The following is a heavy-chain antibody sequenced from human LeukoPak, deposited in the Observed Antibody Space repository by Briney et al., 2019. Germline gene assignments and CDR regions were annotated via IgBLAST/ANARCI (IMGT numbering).Heavy chain of an antibody. J-gene: IGHJ4*02. CDR2: INHSGST. V-gene: IGHV4-34*01. D-gene: IGHD6-13*01. CDR1: GGSFSGYY. CDR3: AREGLQQLETFDY. Sequence: PSETLSLTCAVYGGSFSGYYWSWIRQPPGKGLEWIGEINHSGSTNYNPSLKSRVTISVDTSKNQFSLKLSSVTAADTAVYYCAREGLQQLETFDYWGQGTLVTVSS.